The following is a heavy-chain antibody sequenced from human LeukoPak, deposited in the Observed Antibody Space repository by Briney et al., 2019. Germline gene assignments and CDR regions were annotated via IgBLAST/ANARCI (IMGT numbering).Heavy chain of an antibody. D-gene: IGHD1-7*01. J-gene: IGHJ3*02. CDR1: GYTFTGYY. V-gene: IGHV1-2*02. CDR2: INPNSGGT. Sequence: ASVKVSCKASGYTFTGYYMHWVRQAPGQGLEWMGWINPNSGGTNYAQKFQGRVTMTRDTSISTAYMELSRLRSDDTAVYYCARDLYWNYVRGAFDIWGQGTMVTVSS. CDR3: ARDLYWNYVRGAFDI.